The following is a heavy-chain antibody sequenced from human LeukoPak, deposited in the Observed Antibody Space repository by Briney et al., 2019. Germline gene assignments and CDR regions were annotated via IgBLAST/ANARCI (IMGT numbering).Heavy chain of an antibody. CDR1: GYTFTGYY. V-gene: IGHV1-2*02. CDR2: TNPNSGGT. J-gene: IGHJ4*02. Sequence: ASVKVSCKASGYTFTGYYMHWVRQAPGQGLEWMGWTNPNSGGTNYAQKFQGRVTMTRDTSISTAYMELSRLRSDDTAVYYCASHYYGSGSYFFDYWGQGTLVTVSS. CDR3: ASHYYGSGSYFFDY. D-gene: IGHD3-10*01.